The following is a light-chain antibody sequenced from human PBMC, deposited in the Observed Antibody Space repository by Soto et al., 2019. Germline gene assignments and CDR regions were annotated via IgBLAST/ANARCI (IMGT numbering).Light chain of an antibody. V-gene: IGKV3-20*01. CDR2: GAS. Sequence: IVFTQSPGTLSLSPWERATLSCRASQSVSSIYLAWYQQKPGQAPRLLIYGASSRATGIPDRFSGSGSGTDFTLTISRLEPEDFAVYYCQQYKTFGQGTKVDIK. J-gene: IGKJ1*01. CDR1: QSVSSIY. CDR3: QQYKT.